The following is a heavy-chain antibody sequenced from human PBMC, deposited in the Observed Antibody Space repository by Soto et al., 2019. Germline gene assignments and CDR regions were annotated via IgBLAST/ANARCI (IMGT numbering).Heavy chain of an antibody. V-gene: IGHV2-5*02. CDR1: GFSLSASGVG. Sequence: QITLKESGPTLVKPTQTLTLTCTFSGFSLSASGVGVGWIRQPPGKALEWLALIYWDDDKRYSPSLKSRVTNTKDTSKNQVVLTMTNMDPVDTATYYCVSRPVGGGIDHWGQGTLVTVSS. CDR2: IYWDDDK. CDR3: VSRPVGGGIDH. J-gene: IGHJ4*02. D-gene: IGHD2-2*01.